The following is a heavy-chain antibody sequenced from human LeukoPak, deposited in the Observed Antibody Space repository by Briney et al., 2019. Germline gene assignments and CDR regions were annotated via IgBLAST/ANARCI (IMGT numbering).Heavy chain of an antibody. V-gene: IGHV4-59*01. D-gene: IGHD2-2*01. CDR2: VYYSGST. CDR3: ARDGCSSTSCYDWFDP. J-gene: IGHJ5*02. CDR1: GGSISNYY. Sequence: SETLSLTCTVSGGSISNYYWRWIRQPPGKSLEWIGYVYYSGSTNYNPSLKSRVTISVDTSKNQFSLKLSSVTAADTAVYYCARDGCSSTSCYDWFDPWGQGTLVTVSS.